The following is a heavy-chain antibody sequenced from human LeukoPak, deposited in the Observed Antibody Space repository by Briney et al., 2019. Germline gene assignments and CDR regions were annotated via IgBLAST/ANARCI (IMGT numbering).Heavy chain of an antibody. CDR1: GYTFTSYG. D-gene: IGHD3-10*01. J-gene: IGHJ6*02. CDR3: ARDRAYGSGPYYYGMDV. CDR2: ISAYNGNT. V-gene: IGHV1-18*01. Sequence: ASVKVSCKASGYTFTSYGLTWVRQAPGQGLEWMGWISAYNGNTNCAQKLQGRVTMTTDTSTSTAYMELRSLRSDDTAVYYCARDRAYGSGPYYYGMDVWGQGTTVTVSS.